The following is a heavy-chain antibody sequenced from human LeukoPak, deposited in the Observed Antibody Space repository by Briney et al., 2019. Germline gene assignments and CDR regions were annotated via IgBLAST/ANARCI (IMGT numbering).Heavy chain of an antibody. CDR1: GGSISSYY. Sequence: PSETLSLTCTVSGGSISSYYWSWIRQPPGKGLEWIGYIYYSGSTNYNPSLKSRVTISVDTSKNQFSLKLSSVTAADTAVYYCARAGAAHYYYYYMDVWGKGTTVTVSS. V-gene: IGHV4-59*01. J-gene: IGHJ6*03. CDR3: ARAGAAHYYYYYMDV. D-gene: IGHD1-26*01. CDR2: IYYSGST.